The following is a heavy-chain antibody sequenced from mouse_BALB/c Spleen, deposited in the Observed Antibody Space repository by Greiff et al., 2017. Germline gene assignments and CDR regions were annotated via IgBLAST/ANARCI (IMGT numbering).Heavy chain of an antibody. CDR1: GYTFTDYN. J-gene: IGHJ4*01. CDR3: AREIYYYGSSRHYYAMDY. D-gene: IGHD1-1*01. V-gene: IGHV1-18*01. CDR2: INPNNGGT. Sequence: EVQLQQSGPELVKPGASVKIPCKASGYTFTDYNMDWVKQSHGKSLEWIGDINPNNGGTIYNQKFKGKATLTVDKSSSTAYMELRSLTSEDTAVYYCAREIYYYGSSRHYYAMDYWGQGTSVTVSS.